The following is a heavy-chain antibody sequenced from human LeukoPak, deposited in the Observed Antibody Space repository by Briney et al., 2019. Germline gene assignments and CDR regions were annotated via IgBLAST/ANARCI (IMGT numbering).Heavy chain of an antibody. CDR1: GGSISSSSYY. D-gene: IGHD2-21*02. CDR3: AREGRGNCGGDCYPRAFDI. J-gene: IGHJ3*02. V-gene: IGHV4-39*07. Sequence: RASETLSLTCTVSGGSISSSSYYWGWIRQPPGKGLEWIGSIYYSGSTYYNPSLKSRVTISVDTSKNQFSLKLSSVTAADTAVYYCAREGRGNCGGDCYPRAFDIWGQGTMVTVSS. CDR2: IYYSGST.